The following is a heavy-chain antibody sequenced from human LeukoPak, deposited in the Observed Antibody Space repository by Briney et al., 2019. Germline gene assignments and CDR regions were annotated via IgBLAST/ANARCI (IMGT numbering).Heavy chain of an antibody. Sequence: GRSLRLSCAASGFTFSSYAMHWVRQAPGEGLEWVAVISYDGSNKYYADSVKGRFTISRDNSKNTLYLQMNSLRAEDTAVYYCARVATVSTDYFDYWGQGTQVTVSS. V-gene: IGHV3-30-3*01. J-gene: IGHJ4*02. CDR2: ISYDGSNK. D-gene: IGHD4-17*01. CDR3: ARVATVSTDYFDY. CDR1: GFTFSSYA.